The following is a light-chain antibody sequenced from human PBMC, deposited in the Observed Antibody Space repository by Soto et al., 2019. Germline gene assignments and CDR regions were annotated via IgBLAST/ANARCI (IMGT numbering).Light chain of an antibody. CDR2: EDN. V-gene: IGLV6-57*04. CDR3: QSYDITYGV. J-gene: IGLJ7*01. CDR1: SGSIASNF. Sequence: NFMLTQPHSVSGSPGETVTISCTRSSGSIASNFVQWYQQRPGSAPRNVIYEDNYRPSGVPDRFSGSIDSSSNSASLTISGLRPEDEAEYYCQSYDITYGVFGGGTQLTVL.